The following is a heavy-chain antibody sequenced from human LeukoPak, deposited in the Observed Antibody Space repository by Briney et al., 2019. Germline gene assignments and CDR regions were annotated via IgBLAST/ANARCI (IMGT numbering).Heavy chain of an antibody. J-gene: IGHJ6*03. CDR2: IYYSGST. CDR1: GGSISSYY. Sequence: SETLSLTCTVSGGSISSYYWSWIRQPPGKGLEWIGYIYYSGSTNYNPSLKSRVTISVDTSKNQFSLKLSSVTAADTAVYYCTREYYDSSGYHYMDVWGKGTTVTISS. CDR3: TREYYDSSGYHYMDV. D-gene: IGHD3-22*01. V-gene: IGHV4-59*01.